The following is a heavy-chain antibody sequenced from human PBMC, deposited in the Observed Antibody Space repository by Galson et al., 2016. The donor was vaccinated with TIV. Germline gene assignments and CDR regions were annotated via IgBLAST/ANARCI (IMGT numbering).Heavy chain of an antibody. Sequence: SVKVSCKASGYTFTIYAVHWVRQAPGQRLEWMGWINAGNGNTKFSQKFQGRVTITRDTSANTAYMELSSLRSEDTAMYYCARPPYCGGDCFKYDSWGQGTLVTVSS. CDR3: ARPPYCGGDCFKYDS. D-gene: IGHD2-21*01. CDR2: INAGNGNT. CDR1: GYTFTIYA. J-gene: IGHJ4*02. V-gene: IGHV1-3*01.